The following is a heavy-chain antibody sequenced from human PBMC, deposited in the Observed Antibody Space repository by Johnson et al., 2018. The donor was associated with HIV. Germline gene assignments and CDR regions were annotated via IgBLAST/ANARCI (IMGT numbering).Heavy chain of an antibody. V-gene: IGHV3-66*01. CDR1: GFTVSNNF. D-gene: IGHD1-20*01. J-gene: IGHJ3*02. CDR3: ARDNGNDADGAFDI. Sequence: VQLVESGGGLVQPGGSPRLSCAASGFTVSNNFMNWVRQAPGKGLEWVSLIYSGGNTYYADSVRGRFTISRDNSKNSLYLQMNSLRAEDTAVYYCARDNGNDADGAFDIWGQGTMVTVSS. CDR2: IYSGGNT.